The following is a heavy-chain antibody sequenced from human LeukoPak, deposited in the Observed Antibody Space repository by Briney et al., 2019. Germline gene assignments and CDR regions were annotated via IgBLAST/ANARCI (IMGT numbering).Heavy chain of an antibody. CDR2: ISYDGSNK. J-gene: IGHJ3*02. CDR1: GFTFSSYG. V-gene: IGHV3-30*18. D-gene: IGHD3-22*01. CDR3: AKAGGGDSSGLDAFDI. Sequence: GGSLRLSYAASGFTFSSYGMHWVRQAPGKGLEWVAVISYDGSNKYYADSVKGRFTISRDNSKNTLYLQMNSLRAEDTAVYYCAKAGGGDSSGLDAFDIWGQGTMVTVSS.